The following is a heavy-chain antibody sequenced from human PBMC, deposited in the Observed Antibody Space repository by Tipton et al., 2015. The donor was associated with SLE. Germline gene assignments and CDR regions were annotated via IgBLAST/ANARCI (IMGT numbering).Heavy chain of an antibody. CDR2: IINYNNYT. J-gene: IGHJ3*02. CDR1: GYTFSTSG. CDR3: ARSSGPDYPFDI. D-gene: IGHD3-22*01. V-gene: IGHV1-18*01. Sequence: QLVQSGAEVKKPGASVKVSCKASGYTFSTSGITWVRQAPGQGLEWMGRIINYNNYTRHAQKLQGRVTMTTDTSTSTAYMELRSLRSDDTAVYYCARSSGPDYPFDIWGQGTMVTVSS.